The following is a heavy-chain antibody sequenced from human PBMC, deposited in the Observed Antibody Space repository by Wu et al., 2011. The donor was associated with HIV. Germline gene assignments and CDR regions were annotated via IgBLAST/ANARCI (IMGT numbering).Heavy chain of an antibody. V-gene: IGHV1-8*02. D-gene: IGHD6-13*01. CDR1: GYTFTSYD. CDR2: MNPNSGNT. CDR3: ARGTADSSSWSLSGSWYYYYYYMDV. Sequence: QVQLVQSGAEVKKPGASVKVSCKASGYTFTSYDINWVRQATGQGLEWMGWMNPNSGNTGYAQKFQGRVTMTRNTSISTAYMELSSLRSEDTAVYYCARGTADSSSWSLSGSWYYYYYYMDVWGKGTTVTVSS. J-gene: IGHJ6*03.